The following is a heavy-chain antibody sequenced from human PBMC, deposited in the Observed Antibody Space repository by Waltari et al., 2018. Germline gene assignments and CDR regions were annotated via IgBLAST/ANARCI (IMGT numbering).Heavy chain of an antibody. J-gene: IGHJ4*02. D-gene: IGHD4-17*01. CDR2: IYYSGST. CDR1: GGSISSSSYY. CDR3: ASETTVTRRGHFDY. Sequence: QLQLQESGPGLVKPSETLSLTCPVSGGSISSSSYYWGWIRQPPGKGLEWIGSIYYSGSTYYNPSLKSRVTISVDTSKNQFSLKLSSVTAADTAVYYCASETTVTRRGHFDYWGQGTLVTVSS. V-gene: IGHV4-39*01.